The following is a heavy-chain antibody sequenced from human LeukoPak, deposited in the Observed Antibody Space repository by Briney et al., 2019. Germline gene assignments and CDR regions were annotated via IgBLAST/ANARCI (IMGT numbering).Heavy chain of an antibody. CDR2: ISYDGSNK. CDR1: GFTFSSYA. J-gene: IGHJ4*02. CDR3: AKSIGSWSPFDY. Sequence: GGSLRLSCAASGFTFSSYAMHWVRQAPGKGLEWVAVISYDGSNKYYADSVKGRFTISRDNSKNTLYLQMNSLRAEDTAVYYCAKSIGSWSPFDYWGQGTLVTVSS. D-gene: IGHD6-13*01. V-gene: IGHV3-30-3*02.